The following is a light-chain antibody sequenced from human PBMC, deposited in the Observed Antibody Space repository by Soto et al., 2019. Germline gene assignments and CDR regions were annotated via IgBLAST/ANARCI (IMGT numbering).Light chain of an antibody. J-gene: IGKJ1*01. V-gene: IGKV1-8*01. CDR3: QQYYSYPLA. Sequence: AIPMTQSPSSLSASTGDRVTITCRASQGISSYLAWYQQKPGKAPKLLIYAASTLQSGVPSRFSGSGSGTDFTLTISCLQSEDFATYYCQQYYSYPLAFGQGTKVEIK. CDR1: QGISSY. CDR2: AAS.